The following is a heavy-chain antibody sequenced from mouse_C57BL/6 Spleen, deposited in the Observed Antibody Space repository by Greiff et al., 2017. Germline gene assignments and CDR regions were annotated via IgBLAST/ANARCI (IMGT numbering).Heavy chain of an antibody. CDR3: AQDRFAY. J-gene: IGHJ3*01. V-gene: IGHV1-50*01. Sequence: QVQLQQPGAELVKPGASVKLSCKASGYTFTSYWMQWVKQRPGQGLEWIVEIDPSDSYTNYNQKFKGKATLTVDTASSTAYMQLSSLTSEDSAVYYCAQDRFAYWGQGTLVTVSA. CDR2: IDPSDSYT. CDR1: GYTFTSYW.